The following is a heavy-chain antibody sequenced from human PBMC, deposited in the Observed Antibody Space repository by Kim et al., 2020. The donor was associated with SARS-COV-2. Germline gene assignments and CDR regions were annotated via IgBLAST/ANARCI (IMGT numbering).Heavy chain of an antibody. CDR3: ARGPAMVRGVIMGLDNRVFDY. Sequence: SETLSLTCAVYGGSFSGYYWSWIRQPPGKGLEWIGEINHSGSTNYNPSLKSRVTISVDTSKNQFSLKLSSVTAADTAVYYCARGPAMVRGVIMGLDNRVFDYWGQGTLVTVSS. CDR1: GGSFSGYY. J-gene: IGHJ4*02. D-gene: IGHD3-10*01. V-gene: IGHV4-34*01. CDR2: INHSGST.